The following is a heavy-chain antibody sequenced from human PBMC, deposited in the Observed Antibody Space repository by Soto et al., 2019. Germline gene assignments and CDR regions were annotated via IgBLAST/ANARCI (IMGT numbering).Heavy chain of an antibody. V-gene: IGHV3-23*01. J-gene: IGHJ3*02. Sequence: HPGGSLRLSCAASGFTFSSYAMSWVRQAPGKGLEWVSAISGSGGSTYYADSVKGRFTISRDNSKNTLYLQMNSLRAEDTAVYYSAKDLYCTNGVCYTNAFDIWGQGTMVTVSS. CDR2: ISGSGGST. D-gene: IGHD2-8*01. CDR1: GFTFSSYA. CDR3: AKDLYCTNGVCYTNAFDI.